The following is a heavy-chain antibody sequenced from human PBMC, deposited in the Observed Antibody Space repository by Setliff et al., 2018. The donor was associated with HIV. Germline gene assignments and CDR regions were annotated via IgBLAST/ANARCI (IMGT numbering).Heavy chain of an antibody. D-gene: IGHD2-2*01. Sequence: SETLSLTCAVYGGSFSDYYWSWIRQPPGKGLEWIGEINHSGSTNYNPSLKSRVTISVDTSKNQFSLRLRSVTAADTAVYYCARTRRLVVPAAPSGLYYYHMDVWGKGTTVTVSS. V-gene: IGHV4-34*01. J-gene: IGHJ6*03. CDR2: INHSGST. CDR3: ARTRRLVVPAAPSGLYYYHMDV. CDR1: GGSFSDYY.